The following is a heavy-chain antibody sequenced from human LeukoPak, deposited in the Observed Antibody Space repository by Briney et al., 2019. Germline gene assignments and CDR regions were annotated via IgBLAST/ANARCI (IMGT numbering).Heavy chain of an antibody. CDR3: AKDPNGDYIGAFDI. CDR2: ILYDGSKK. D-gene: IGHD4-17*01. J-gene: IGHJ3*02. CDR1: AFTFSRSA. V-gene: IGHV3-30*02. Sequence: GGSLRLSCAASAFTFSRSAMDWVRQAPGKGLEWVSFILYDGSKKYYAASVQGRFTISRDNSKNTLYLQMNSLRAEDTAVYYCAKDPNGDYIGAFDIWGQGTMVTVSS.